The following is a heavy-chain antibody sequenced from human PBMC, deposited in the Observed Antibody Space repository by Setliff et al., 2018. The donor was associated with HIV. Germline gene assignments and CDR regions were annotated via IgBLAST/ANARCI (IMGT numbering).Heavy chain of an antibody. CDR3: ARDLFNACQGHYSYYMDV. J-gene: IGHJ6*03. CDR1: GGSVSLSY. V-gene: IGHV4-4*07. CDR2: LFTSGKT. D-gene: IGHD3-16*01. Sequence: SETRSLTCTVSGGSVSLSYWNWMRQPVGKGLEWIGRLFTSGKTIFSPSLQSRVIMSVDTSKNAVSLKLDSVTAGDAAVYFCARDLFNACQGHYSYYMDVWGQGTTVTVSS.